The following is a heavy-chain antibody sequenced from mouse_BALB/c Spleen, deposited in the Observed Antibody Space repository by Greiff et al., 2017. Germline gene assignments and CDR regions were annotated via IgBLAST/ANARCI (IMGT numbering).Heavy chain of an antibody. D-gene: IGHD5-1*01. Sequence: VQLQQSGAELVRPGTSVKVSCKASGYAFTNYLIEWVKQRPGQGLEWIGVINPGSGGTNYNEKFKGKATLTADKSSSTAYMQLSSLTSDDSAVYFCAREEYGYFDYWGQGTTLTVSS. CDR2: INPGSGGT. CDR3: AREEYGYFDY. V-gene: IGHV1-54*01. CDR1: GYAFTNYL. J-gene: IGHJ2*01.